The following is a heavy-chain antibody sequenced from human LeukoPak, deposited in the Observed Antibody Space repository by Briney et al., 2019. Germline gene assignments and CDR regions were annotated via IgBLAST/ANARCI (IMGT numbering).Heavy chain of an antibody. D-gene: IGHD3-3*01. CDR1: GFTFSSYE. CDR2: ISSSGSTK. J-gene: IGHJ4*02. V-gene: IGHV3-48*03. Sequence: GGSLRLYCAASGFTFSSYEMNWVRQAPGKGLEWVSYISSSGSTKYYTDSVRGRFTISRDNAKNSLYLQMSSLRGEDTAVYYCARQTYYDFWSGYSTFDYWGQGTLVTVSS. CDR3: ARQTYYDFWSGYSTFDY.